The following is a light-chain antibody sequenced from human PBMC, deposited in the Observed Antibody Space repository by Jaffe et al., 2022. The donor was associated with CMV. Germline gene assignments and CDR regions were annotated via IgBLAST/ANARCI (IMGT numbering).Light chain of an antibody. V-gene: IGKV1-12*01. J-gene: IGKJ5*01. CDR2: AAS. Sequence: IQLTQSPSSVSASVGDRVTITCRASQDIDTWLAWYQQKPGKAPKLLIYAASTLQGGVPSRFSGSGSGTDFTLTISSLQPDDFAVYYCQEGNSFPTAFGQGTRLDIQ. CDR1: QDIDTW. CDR3: QEGNSFPTA.